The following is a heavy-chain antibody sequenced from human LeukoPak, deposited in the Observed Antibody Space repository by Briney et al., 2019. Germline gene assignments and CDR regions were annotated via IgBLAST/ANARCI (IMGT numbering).Heavy chain of an antibody. V-gene: IGHV3-74*01. CDR1: GFTFSNYW. CDR2: IYVDGRTT. J-gene: IGHJ5*02. CDR3: IRDFRSADL. Sequence: GGSLRLSCVASGFTFSNYWMHWVRQPPGKGLVWVSRIYVDGRTTNYADSVKGRFTISRDNAKNTVYLEMNSLSVEDTAAYYCIRDFRSADLWGQGTLVTVTS.